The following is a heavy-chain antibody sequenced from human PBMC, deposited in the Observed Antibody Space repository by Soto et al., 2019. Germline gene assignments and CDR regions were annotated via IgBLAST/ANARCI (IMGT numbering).Heavy chain of an antibody. J-gene: IGHJ4*02. Sequence: APVKVSCKASGYTFTSYAVHWVRQAPGQRLEWMGWINAGNGNSKSSQNFQGRITITRDASAGTVYMEMSSLRSEDTAVYYCSRVDPGETSPFDHWGQGTLVTVSS. CDR1: GYTFTSYA. CDR2: INAGNGNS. V-gene: IGHV1-3*01. CDR3: SRVDPGETSPFDH. D-gene: IGHD3-10*01.